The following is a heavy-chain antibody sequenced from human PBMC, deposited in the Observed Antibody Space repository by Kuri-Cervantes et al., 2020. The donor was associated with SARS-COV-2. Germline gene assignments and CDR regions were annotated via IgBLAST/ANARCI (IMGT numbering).Heavy chain of an antibody. D-gene: IGHD1-26*01. V-gene: IGHV3-23*01. CDR1: GFTFSNYA. CDR3: TRESYSRNVGFDY. CDR2: ISGWTAST. J-gene: IGHJ4*02. Sequence: GESLKISCAASGFTFSNYAMTWVRQAPGKGLEWVSAISGWTASTYYADSVKGRFTISRDNYKNTVYLQMNSLRAEDTAVYYCTRESYSRNVGFDYWGQGTLVTVSS.